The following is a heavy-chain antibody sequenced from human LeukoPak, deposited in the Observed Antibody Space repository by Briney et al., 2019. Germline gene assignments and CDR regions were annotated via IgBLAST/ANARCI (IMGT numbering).Heavy chain of an antibody. D-gene: IGHD3-22*01. CDR3: ARDYYDSSGYRQNYFDY. CDR2: IGAYNVNT. J-gene: IGHJ4*02. V-gene: IGHV1-18*01. CDR1: GYTFTSYG. Sequence: ASVKVSCKASGYTFTSYGISWVRQAPGQGLEWMGWIGAYNVNTNYAQKLQGRVTMTTDTSTSTAYMELRGLRSDDTAVYYCARDYYDSSGYRQNYFDYWGQRTLVTVSS.